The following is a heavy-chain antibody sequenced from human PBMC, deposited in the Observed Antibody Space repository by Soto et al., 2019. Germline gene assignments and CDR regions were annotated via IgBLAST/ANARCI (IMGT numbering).Heavy chain of an antibody. V-gene: IGHV5-10-1*01. J-gene: IGHJ4*02. Sequence: PGHALKLSCTGSGYSFAGYWITWVRQKPGKGLEWMGRIDPSDSQTYYSPSFRGHVTISVTKSITTVFLQWSSLRASDTAMYYCARQIYDSDTGPNFQYYFDSWGQGTPVTVSS. CDR3: ARQIYDSDTGPNFQYYFDS. CDR2: IDPSDSQT. CDR1: GYSFAGYW. D-gene: IGHD3-22*01.